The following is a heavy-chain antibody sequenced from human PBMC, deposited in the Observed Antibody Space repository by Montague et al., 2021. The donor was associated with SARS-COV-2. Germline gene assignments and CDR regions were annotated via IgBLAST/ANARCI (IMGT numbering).Heavy chain of an antibody. V-gene: IGHV4-34*01. D-gene: IGHD4-23*01. J-gene: IGHJ4*02. Sequence: SETLSLTCAVCGESFSGYYWTWIRQSPGRGLEWIAEINDGGTTNYNWSLKSRVTISVDTSKNQFSLKLNSVTVADTAVYYCARWDPQIRTLFGFRGKSANDYWGQGALVTVSS. CDR1: GESFSGYY. CDR3: ARWDPQIRTLFGFRGKSANDY. CDR2: INDGGTT.